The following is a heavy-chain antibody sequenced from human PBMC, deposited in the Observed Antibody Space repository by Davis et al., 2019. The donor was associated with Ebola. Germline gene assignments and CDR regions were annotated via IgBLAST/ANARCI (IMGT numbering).Heavy chain of an antibody. J-gene: IGHJ3*02. V-gene: IGHV4-59*01. CDR3: ARRDTALDPDAFDI. CDR1: GGSTTGYY. CDR2: IYYSGST. D-gene: IGHD5-18*01. Sequence: SETLSLTCTVSGGSTTGYYWSWIRQAPGKGLEWLAYIYYSGSTNYNPSLKSRVTISVDTSKNQFSVKLNSVTAADTAVYYCARRDTALDPDAFDIWGQGTLVTVSS.